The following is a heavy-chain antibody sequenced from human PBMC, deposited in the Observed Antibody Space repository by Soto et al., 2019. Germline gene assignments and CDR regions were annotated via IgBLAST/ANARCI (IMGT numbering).Heavy chain of an antibody. Sequence: QVQLVESRGGVVQPGRSLRLSCAASGFTFSRYGMHWVRQAPGKGLEWVAVISYDGSGKYYADSVKGRFTISKDSSKNTLYLQMNCLRAADTAVYHCECEVFGVVGSAFDYWGQGTQVTVSS. CDR3: ECEVFGVVGSAFDY. D-gene: IGHD3-3*01. CDR1: GFTFSRYG. V-gene: IGHV3-30-3*01. J-gene: IGHJ4*02. CDR2: ISYDGSGK.